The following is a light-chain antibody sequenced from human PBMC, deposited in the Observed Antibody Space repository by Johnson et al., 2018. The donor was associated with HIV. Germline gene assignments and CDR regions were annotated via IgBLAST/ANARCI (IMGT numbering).Light chain of an antibody. CDR2: ENN. Sequence: QSVLTQPPSVSAAPGQKVTISCSGSSSTIGNNDVSWYQQLPGTAPKLLIYENNKRPSGIPDRFSGSKSGTSATLGITGLQTGDEADYYCGTWDSSLSSYVFGTGTKVTVL. J-gene: IGLJ1*01. CDR1: SSTIGNND. CDR3: GTWDSSLSSYV. V-gene: IGLV1-51*02.